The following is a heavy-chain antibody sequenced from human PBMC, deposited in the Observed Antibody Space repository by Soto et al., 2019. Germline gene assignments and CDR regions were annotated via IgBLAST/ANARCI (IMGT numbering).Heavy chain of an antibody. CDR2: INHSGST. V-gene: IGHV4-34*01. CDR1: GGSFSGYY. Sequence: QVQLQQWGAGLLKPSETLSLTCAVYGGSFSGYYWCWIRQPPGKGLEWIGEINHSGSTNYNPSLKIRVTLSVDTSKIQLSLKLSSVSAAETAVYYCARRPRRVATITHWGQGTLVTVSS. D-gene: IGHD5-12*01. CDR3: ARRPRRVATITH. J-gene: IGHJ4*02.